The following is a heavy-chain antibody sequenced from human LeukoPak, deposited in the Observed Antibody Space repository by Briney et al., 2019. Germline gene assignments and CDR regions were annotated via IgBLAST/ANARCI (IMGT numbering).Heavy chain of an antibody. V-gene: IGHV3-30*03. CDR3: AREYSTSWSDY. CDR1: GFTFNNYG. J-gene: IGHJ4*02. Sequence: GGSLRLSCAASGFTFNNYGMHYVRQAPGKGLEWVAVISDDGRNKNYADSVKGRFTIPRDSSKNSLYLQMNSLRVEDTAVYYCAREYSTSWSDYWGQGTLVTVSS. CDR2: ISDDGRNK. D-gene: IGHD6-13*01.